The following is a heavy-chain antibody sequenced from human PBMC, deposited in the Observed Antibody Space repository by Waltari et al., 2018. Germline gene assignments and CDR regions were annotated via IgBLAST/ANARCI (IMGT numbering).Heavy chain of an antibody. V-gene: IGHV3-53*01. CDR1: GFTVSSNY. Sequence: LRLSCAASGFTVSSNYMSWVRQAPGKGLEWVSVIYSGGSTYYADSVKGRFTISRDNSKNTLYLQMNSLRAEDTAVYYCARVSGGGNSGGVFDPWGQGTLVTVSS. D-gene: IGHD2-21*02. CDR2: IYSGGST. J-gene: IGHJ5*02. CDR3: ARVSGGGNSGGVFDP.